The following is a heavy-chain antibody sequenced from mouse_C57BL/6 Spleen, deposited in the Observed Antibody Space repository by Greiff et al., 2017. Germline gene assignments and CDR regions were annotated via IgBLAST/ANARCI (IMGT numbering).Heavy chain of an antibody. CDR2: ISSGGSYT. CDR3: AAHYYGSSPRYFDV. Sequence: EVMLVESGGDLVKPGGSLKLSCAASGFTFSSYGMSWVRQTPDKRLEWVATISSGGSYTYYPDSVKGRFTISRDNAKNTLYLQMSSLKSEDTAMYYCAAHYYGSSPRYFDVWGTGTTVTVSS. V-gene: IGHV5-6*01. D-gene: IGHD1-1*01. CDR1: GFTFSSYG. J-gene: IGHJ1*03.